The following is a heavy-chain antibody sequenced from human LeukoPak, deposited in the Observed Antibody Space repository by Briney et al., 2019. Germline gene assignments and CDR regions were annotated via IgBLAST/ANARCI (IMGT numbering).Heavy chain of an antibody. CDR2: IIPIFGTA. Sequence: SVKVSCKASGGTFSSYAISWVRQAPGQGLEWMGGIIPIFGTANYAQKFQGRVTITTDESTSTVYMELSSLRPEDTAVYYCARDSYDSSGYSDYWGQGTLVTVSS. CDR1: GGTFSSYA. D-gene: IGHD3-22*01. J-gene: IGHJ4*02. CDR3: ARDSYDSSGYSDY. V-gene: IGHV1-69*05.